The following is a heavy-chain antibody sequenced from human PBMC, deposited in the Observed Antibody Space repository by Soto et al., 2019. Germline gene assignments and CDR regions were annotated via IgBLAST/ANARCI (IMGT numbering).Heavy chain of an antibody. V-gene: IGHV1-18*01. CDR3: ARDHRGGTDAFDI. CDR1: GYTFTSFG. Sequence: QVQLVQSGAEVKKPGASVKVSCKASGYTFTSFGISWVRQAPGQGLEWMGWISAYNGNTNYAENLQGRVTMTTDTSTSTADMELRSLRSDDTAVYYCARDHRGGTDAFDIGGQGTMVTVSS. D-gene: IGHD2-15*01. CDR2: ISAYNGNT. J-gene: IGHJ3*02.